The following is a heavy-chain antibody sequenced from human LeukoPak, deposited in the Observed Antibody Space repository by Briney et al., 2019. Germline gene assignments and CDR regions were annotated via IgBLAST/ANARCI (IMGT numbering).Heavy chain of an antibody. CDR3: ARSDSTDFKGFDP. V-gene: IGHV4-59*01. CDR1: GAFISTYS. D-gene: IGHD3/OR15-3a*01. Sequence: PSETLSLTCTVSGAFISTYSWNWIRQAPGRGLEWIGYMSYRGSTNFNPSLRGRGTMSLDTSKKQFSLELTSVTAEDTAVYYCARSDSTDFKGFDPWGQGTLVTVSS. CDR2: MSYRGST. J-gene: IGHJ5*02.